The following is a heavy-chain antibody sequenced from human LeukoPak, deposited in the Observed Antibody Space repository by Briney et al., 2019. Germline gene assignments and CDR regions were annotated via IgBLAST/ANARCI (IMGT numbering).Heavy chain of an antibody. CDR1: GGSFSGYY. Sequence: PSETLSLTCAVYGGSFSGYYWSWIRQPPGKGLEWIGEINHSGSTNYNPSLKSRVTISVDTSKNQFSLKLSSVTAADTAVYYCARRLPSNFGFDYWGQGTLVTVSS. D-gene: IGHD4-11*01. CDR3: ARRLPSNFGFDY. CDR2: INHSGST. V-gene: IGHV4-34*01. J-gene: IGHJ4*02.